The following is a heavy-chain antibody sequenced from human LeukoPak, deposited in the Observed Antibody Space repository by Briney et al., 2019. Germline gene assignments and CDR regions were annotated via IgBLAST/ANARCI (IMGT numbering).Heavy chain of an antibody. CDR2: ISSSGSTI. J-gene: IGHJ4*02. V-gene: IGHV3-48*03. D-gene: IGHD3-16*02. Sequence: GSLRLSCAASGFTFSSYEMNWVRQAPGKGLEWVSYISSSGSTIYYADSVKGRFTISRDNAKNSLYLQMNSLRAEDTAVYYCARGPYDYVWGSYRRDYFDYWGQGTLVTVSS. CDR3: ARGPYDYVWGSYRRDYFDY. CDR1: GFTFSSYE.